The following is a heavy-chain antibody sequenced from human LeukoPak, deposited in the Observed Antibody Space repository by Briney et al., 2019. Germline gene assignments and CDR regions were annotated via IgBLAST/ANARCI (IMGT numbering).Heavy chain of an antibody. V-gene: IGHV3-23*01. CDR1: GFTVDDYG. CDR2: FSGDGGST. J-gene: IGHJ4*02. D-gene: IGHD2-15*01. Sequence: GGSLRLSCAASGFTVDDYGMSWVRQAPGKGLEWVSTFSGDGGSTHYADSVKGRFTISRDNSKNTLYLQMNSLRAQDTAVYYCAKSGLNRFDYWGQGPLVTVYS. CDR3: AKSGLNRFDY.